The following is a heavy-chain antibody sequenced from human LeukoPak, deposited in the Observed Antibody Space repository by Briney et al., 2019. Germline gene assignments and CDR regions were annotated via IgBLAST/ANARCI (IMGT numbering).Heavy chain of an antibody. Sequence: PSETLSLTCTVSGYSISSGYYWGWIRQPPGKGLEWIGSIYHSGSTYYNPSLKSRVTISVDTSKNQFSLKLASVTAADTAIYYCAKGAGGFSYYNWFDPWGQGTLVTVSS. CDR1: GYSISSGYY. CDR3: AKGAGGFSYYNWFDP. D-gene: IGHD5-18*01. J-gene: IGHJ5*02. V-gene: IGHV4-38-2*02. CDR2: IYHSGST.